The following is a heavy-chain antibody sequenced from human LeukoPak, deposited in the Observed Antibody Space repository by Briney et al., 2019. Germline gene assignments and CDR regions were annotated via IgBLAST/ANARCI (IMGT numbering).Heavy chain of an antibody. CDR2: IYHSGST. D-gene: IGHD6-13*01. J-gene: IGHJ3*02. V-gene: IGHV4-4*02. CDR3: AIRFSSSWYSDAFDI. CDR1: GGSISSSNW. Sequence: SGTLSLTCAVSGGSISSSNWWSWVRQPPGKGLEWIGEIYHSGSTNYNPSLKSRVTISVDTSKNQFSLRLDSVTAADTATYYCAIRFSSSWYSDAFDIWGQGTMVTVSS.